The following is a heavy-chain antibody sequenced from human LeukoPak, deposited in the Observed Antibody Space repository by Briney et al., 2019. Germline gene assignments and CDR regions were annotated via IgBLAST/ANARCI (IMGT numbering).Heavy chain of an antibody. D-gene: IGHD2-21*01. J-gene: IGHJ4*02. CDR1: GYTFTRYY. CDR2: INPSGGDT. Sequence: ASVKLSCKASGYTFTRYYMHWVRQAPGQGLEGMGMINPSGGDTTYAQKLQGRVTMTRDTSTSTVYMELSSLRSEDTAVYYCARENGGEDYWGQGTLVTVSS. CDR3: ARENGGEDY. V-gene: IGHV1-46*01.